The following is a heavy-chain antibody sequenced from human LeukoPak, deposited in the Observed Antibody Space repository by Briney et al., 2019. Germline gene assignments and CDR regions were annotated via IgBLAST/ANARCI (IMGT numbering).Heavy chain of an antibody. D-gene: IGHD1-26*01. Sequence: GGSLTLSCVASGFTFSNSGMHWVRRAPGGGREGVSAIAGSTGATSYAASLESRLTITREISKNNVYLQMDSLRVEDTALYYCANRRSGSHPFWGQGTLVTVSS. V-gene: IGHV3-23*01. CDR3: ANRRSGSHPF. CDR1: GFTFSNSG. CDR2: IAGSTGAT. J-gene: IGHJ4*02.